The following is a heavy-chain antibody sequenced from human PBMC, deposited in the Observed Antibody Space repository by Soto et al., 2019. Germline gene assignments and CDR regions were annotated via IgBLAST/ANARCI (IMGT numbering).Heavy chain of an antibody. J-gene: IGHJ6*03. CDR3: AKDLRPGVYYYCMDV. CDR2: ISGSGGST. V-gene: IGHV3-23*01. Sequence: GGSLRLSCAASGFTFSSYAMSWVRQAPGKGLEWVSAISGSGGSTYYADSVKGRFTISRDNSKNTLYLQMNSLRAEDTAVYYCAKDLRPGVYYYCMDVWGKGTTVTVSS. CDR1: GFTFSSYA. D-gene: IGHD7-27*01.